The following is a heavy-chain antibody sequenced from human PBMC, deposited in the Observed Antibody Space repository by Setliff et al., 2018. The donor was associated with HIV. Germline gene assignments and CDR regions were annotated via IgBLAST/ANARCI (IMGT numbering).Heavy chain of an antibody. J-gene: IGHJ5*02. CDR1: GYTFNDNY. V-gene: IGHV1-2*06. CDR2: ISPDIGDT. CDR3: ARVADHFDTSGYYSFFDP. Sequence: ASVKVSCKASGYTFNDNYIHWVRRAPGQGLEWMGRISPDIGDTNYAQMFHGRVTMTRDTSISTAYMELSSLKSDDTAVYYCARVADHFDTSGYYSFFDPWGQGTLVTVSS. D-gene: IGHD3-22*01.